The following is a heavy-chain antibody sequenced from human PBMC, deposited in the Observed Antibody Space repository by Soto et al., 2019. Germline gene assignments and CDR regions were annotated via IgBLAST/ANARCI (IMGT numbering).Heavy chain of an antibody. CDR2: IYYSGST. CDR1: GGSISSYY. V-gene: IGHV4-59*01. J-gene: IGHJ4*02. Sequence: ETLSLTCTVSGGSISSYYWSWIRQPPGKGLEWIGYIYYSGSTNYNPSLKSRVTISVDTSKNQFSLKLSSVTAADTAVYYCARDLEYSSSSGFDYWGQGTLVTVSS. D-gene: IGHD6-6*01. CDR3: ARDLEYSSSSGFDY.